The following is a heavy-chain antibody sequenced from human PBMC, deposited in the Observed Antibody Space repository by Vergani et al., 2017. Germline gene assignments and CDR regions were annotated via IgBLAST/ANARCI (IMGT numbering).Heavy chain of an antibody. CDR1: GYTFTGYY. CDR2: INPNSGGT. Sequence: QVQLVQSGAEVKKPGASVKVSCKASGYTFTGYYMHWVRQAPGQGLAWMGWINPNSGGTNYAQKFQGRVTMTRDTSISTAYMELSMLRSDDTAVYYCARGSVVAATGPRWFDPWGQGTLVTGSS. J-gene: IGHJ5*02. D-gene: IGHD2-15*01. V-gene: IGHV1-2*02. CDR3: ARGSVVAATGPRWFDP.